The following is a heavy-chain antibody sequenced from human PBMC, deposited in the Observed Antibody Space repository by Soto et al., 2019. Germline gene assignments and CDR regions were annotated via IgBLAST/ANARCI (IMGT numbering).Heavy chain of an antibody. D-gene: IGHD2-8*01. J-gene: IGHJ6*02. V-gene: IGHV1-18*01. CDR3: AKNGQPPYYYYGLDV. CDR2: ISGYNGDT. CDR1: GYTFTRYG. Sequence: GASVKVSCKASGYTFTRYGISWVRQAPGQGLEWMGWISGYNGDTNYAQKFQDRVSMTIDTSTGTAYMESRSLTSDDTAIYYCAKNGQPPYYYYGLDVWGQGTKVNV.